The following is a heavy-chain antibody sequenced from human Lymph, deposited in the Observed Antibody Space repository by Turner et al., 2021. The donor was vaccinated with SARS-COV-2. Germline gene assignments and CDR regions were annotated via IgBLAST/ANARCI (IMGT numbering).Heavy chain of an antibody. J-gene: IGHJ5*02. D-gene: IGHD3-9*01. V-gene: IGHV1-8*01. CDR2: MDPNSGNT. CDR1: GYTFTRYD. CDR3: ARAAQLTVWFDP. Sequence: QVQLVQSGAEVKKPGASVKVSCMASGYTFTRYDINWVRQATGQGLEWMGWMDPNSGNTGYAQKFQGRATMTRNTSISTAYMELSSLRSEDTAVYYCARAAQLTVWFDPWGQGTLVTVSS.